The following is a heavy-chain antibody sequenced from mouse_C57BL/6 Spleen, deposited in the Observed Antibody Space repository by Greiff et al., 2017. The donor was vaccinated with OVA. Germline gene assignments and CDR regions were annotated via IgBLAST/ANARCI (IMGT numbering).Heavy chain of an antibody. J-gene: IGHJ2*01. CDR1: GYAFSSYW. Sequence: LVESGAELVKPGASVKISCKASGYAFSSYWMNWVKQRPGKGLEWIGQIYPGDGDTNYNGKFKGKATLTADKSSSTAYMQLSSLTSEDSAVYFCASTYSNYRVYFDYWGQGTTLTVSS. CDR2: IYPGDGDT. V-gene: IGHV1-80*01. D-gene: IGHD2-5*01. CDR3: ASTYSNYRVYFDY.